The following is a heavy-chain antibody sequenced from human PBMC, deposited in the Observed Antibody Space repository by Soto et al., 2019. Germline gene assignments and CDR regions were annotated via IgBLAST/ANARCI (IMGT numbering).Heavy chain of an antibody. D-gene: IGHD3-22*01. CDR3: ATGRLWRYYYDSSGYYPY. CDR2: FDPEDGET. Sequence: ASVKVCCKVSGYTLTELSIHWVRQAPGKGLEWMGGFDPEDGETIYAQKFQGRVTMTEDTSTDTAYMELSSLRSEDTAVYYCATGRLWRYYYDSSGYYPYWGQGTLVTVSS. CDR1: GYTLTELS. V-gene: IGHV1-24*01. J-gene: IGHJ4*02.